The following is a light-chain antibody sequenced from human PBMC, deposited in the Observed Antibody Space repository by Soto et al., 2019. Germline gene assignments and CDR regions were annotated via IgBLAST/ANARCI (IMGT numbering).Light chain of an antibody. V-gene: IGKV3-15*01. CDR3: QQYVHWPPGA. Sequence: EIVVTQSPATLSVSPGERVTLSCRASQSVSSSLAWYQQRPGQAPRLLIYDTSTRAAGIAARFSGSGSGTEVTLTISSLQSEDSAVYYCQQYVHWPPGAFGQGTTVESK. CDR2: DTS. J-gene: IGKJ1*01. CDR1: QSVSSS.